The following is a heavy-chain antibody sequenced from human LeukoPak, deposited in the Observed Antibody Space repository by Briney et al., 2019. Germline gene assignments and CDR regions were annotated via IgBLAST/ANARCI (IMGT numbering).Heavy chain of an antibody. CDR3: ARLGLYTSSWYRFYYFDY. CDR1: GGSFSDYT. CDR2: INHSGGT. V-gene: IGHV4-34*01. J-gene: IGHJ4*02. D-gene: IGHD6-13*01. Sequence: SETLSLTYGVHGGSFSDYTWSWIRQPPGKGLEWIGEINHSGGTSYSPSLKSRFTISVDTSKNQFSLKLSSVTAADTAVYYCARLGLYTSSWYRFYYFDYWGQGTLVTVSS.